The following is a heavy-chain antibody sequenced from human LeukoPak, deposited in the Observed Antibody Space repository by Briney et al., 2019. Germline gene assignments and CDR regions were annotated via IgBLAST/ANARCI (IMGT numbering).Heavy chain of an antibody. Sequence: SETLSLTCTVSGGSISSSSYYWGWIRQPPGKRLEWIGSIYYSGSTYYNPSLKSRVTISVDTSKNQFSLKLSSVTAADTAVYYCARVVVAATPAYYYYYMDVWGKGTTVTVSS. CDR3: ARVVVAATPAYYYYYMDV. D-gene: IGHD2-15*01. CDR1: GGSISSSSYY. V-gene: IGHV4-39*01. CDR2: IYYSGST. J-gene: IGHJ6*03.